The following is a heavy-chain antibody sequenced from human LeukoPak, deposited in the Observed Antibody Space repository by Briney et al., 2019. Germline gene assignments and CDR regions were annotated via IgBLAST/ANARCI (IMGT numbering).Heavy chain of an antibody. Sequence: GGSLRLSCVASGFTFSFYTMNWVRQAPGQGLEWVSSISSYSHYLYYADSVKGRFTISRDNAKNSVYLEMNSLRAEDTAVYFCARDLRPDVPAAPTPDAWGQGTLVTVSS. D-gene: IGHD2-15*01. J-gene: IGHJ5*02. CDR3: ARDLRPDVPAAPTPDA. CDR2: ISSYSHYL. CDR1: GFTFSFYT. V-gene: IGHV3-21*06.